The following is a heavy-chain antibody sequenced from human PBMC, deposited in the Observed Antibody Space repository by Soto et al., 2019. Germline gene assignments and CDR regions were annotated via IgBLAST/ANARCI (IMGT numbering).Heavy chain of an antibody. J-gene: IGHJ4*02. D-gene: IGHD4-17*01. CDR2: ISYDGNNK. Sequence: GGSLRLSCAASEFTFSNYAMHWVRQAPGKGLQWLAVISYDGNNKYYADSVEGRFTISRDNSKNTVYLQMDSLRLEDTAVYYCARGPSYSDSYFDHWGQGTLVTVSS. V-gene: IGHV3-30*03. CDR1: EFTFSNYA. CDR3: ARGPSYSDSYFDH.